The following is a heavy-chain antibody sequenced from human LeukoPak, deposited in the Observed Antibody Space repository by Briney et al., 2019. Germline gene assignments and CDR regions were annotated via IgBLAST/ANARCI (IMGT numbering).Heavy chain of an antibody. CDR3: APRGIGGVDWFDP. Sequence: GGSLRLSCGASGFTFSSRTMNWVRQAPGKGLEWVSTITNDGVATYYADSMRGRFTVSRDNSRNTLYLQMNSLRVEDTAVYYCAPRGIGGVDWFDPWGQGTLVTVSS. CDR1: GFTFSSRT. J-gene: IGHJ5*02. V-gene: IGHV3-23*01. D-gene: IGHD2-8*02. CDR2: ITNDGVAT.